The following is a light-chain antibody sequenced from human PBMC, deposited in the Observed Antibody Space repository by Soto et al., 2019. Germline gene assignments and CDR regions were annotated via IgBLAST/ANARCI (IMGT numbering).Light chain of an antibody. Sequence: EIVLTQSPGTLSLSPGERATLSCRASQSVTSSYLAWYQQRPGQAPRLLIYGASSRATGIPDRFSGSGSGTDFPLTISRLEPEDFAVYYCQQHGGSQFTFGPGTKVDIK. J-gene: IGKJ3*01. CDR1: QSVTSSY. CDR3: QQHGGSQFT. CDR2: GAS. V-gene: IGKV3-20*01.